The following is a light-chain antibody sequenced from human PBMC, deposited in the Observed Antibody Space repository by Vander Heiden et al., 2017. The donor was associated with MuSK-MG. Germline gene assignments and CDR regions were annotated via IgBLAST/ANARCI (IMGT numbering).Light chain of an antibody. Sequence: DIQMTQSPSSLSASVGDRVTITCRSSEHISNYVAWFQQKPGKAPKSLIYAAYSLQSGVPSKFSSLQPEDFATYYCQQDNSYPLTFGGGTKVEIK. CDR1: EHISNY. V-gene: IGKV1-16*02. CDR3: QQDNSYPLT. J-gene: IGKJ4*01. CDR2: AAY.